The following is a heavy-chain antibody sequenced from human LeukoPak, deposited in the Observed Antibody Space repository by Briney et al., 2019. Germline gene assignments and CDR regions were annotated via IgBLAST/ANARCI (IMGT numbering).Heavy chain of an antibody. V-gene: IGHV1-8*01. CDR1: GYTFTSYD. Sequence: GASVTVSCTASGYTFTSYDINWVRQATGQGLEWMGWMNPNSDNTGYAQKFQGRVTMTRNTSISTAYMELSSLRSEDTAVYYCARGVDYYDSSGYNIWGQGTLVTVSS. CDR3: ARGVDYYDSSGYNI. D-gene: IGHD3-22*01. CDR2: MNPNSDNT. J-gene: IGHJ4*02.